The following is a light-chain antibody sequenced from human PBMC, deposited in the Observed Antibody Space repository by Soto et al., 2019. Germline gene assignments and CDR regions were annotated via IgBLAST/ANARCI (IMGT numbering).Light chain of an antibody. CDR1: TGAVTSGHY. J-gene: IGLJ2*01. CDR3: LLYYGGAQPVV. Sequence: QAVATQEPSLTVAPGGTVTLTCASSTGAVTSGHYPNWFQQKPGQAPRALIYSTNKKHSWTPARVSGSLLGGKAALTLSGVQTEDQAEYYCLLYYGGAQPVVFGGGTKLPVL. V-gene: IGLV7-43*01. CDR2: STN.